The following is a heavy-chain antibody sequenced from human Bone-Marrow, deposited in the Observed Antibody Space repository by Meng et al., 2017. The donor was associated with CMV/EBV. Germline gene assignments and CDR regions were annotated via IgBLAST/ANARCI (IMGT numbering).Heavy chain of an antibody. CDR2: IFYSGCT. CDR1: GGSISSTNYY. CDR3: ATLSRGSSQIFDY. Sequence: SETLSLTCTGSGGSISSTNYYWSWIRQSPGKGLEWIGSIFYSGCTYYNPSLKSRVTISVDTSKTQFSLKLTSVTAADTAVYYCATLSRGSSQIFDYWGQETLVTVSS. J-gene: IGHJ4*02. V-gene: IGHV4-39*01. D-gene: IGHD6-6*01.